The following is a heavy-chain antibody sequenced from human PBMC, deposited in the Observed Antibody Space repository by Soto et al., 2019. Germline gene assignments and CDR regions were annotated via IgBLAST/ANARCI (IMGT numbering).Heavy chain of an antibody. D-gene: IGHD5-12*01. CDR1: TGSFTGHF. CDR2: INPTRGT. CDR3: ARGSLGGYDV. Sequence: QVQLQQWGAGLLRPSETLSLTCAVNTGSFTGHFWRWIRQPPGKGLEWIGEINPTRGTNYNPSLRNRVAISIEMSRNQFSLTLNSVTAADTAVYYCARGSLGGYDVWGQGTVVTVSS. V-gene: IGHV4-34*01. J-gene: IGHJ3*01.